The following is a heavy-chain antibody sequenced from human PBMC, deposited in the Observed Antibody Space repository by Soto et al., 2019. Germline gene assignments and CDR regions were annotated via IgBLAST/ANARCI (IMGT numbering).Heavy chain of an antibody. CDR1: GGSISSYY. D-gene: IGHD3-9*01. CDR3: ARVQSASYYYFGMDV. J-gene: IGHJ6*02. Sequence: SETLSLTCTVSGGSISSYYWSWIRQPPGKGLEWIGYIYYSGSTNYNPSLKSRVTISVDKSKNQFSLKLSSVTAADTAVYYCARVQSASYYYFGMDVWGQGTTVTVSS. CDR2: IYYSGST. V-gene: IGHV4-59*12.